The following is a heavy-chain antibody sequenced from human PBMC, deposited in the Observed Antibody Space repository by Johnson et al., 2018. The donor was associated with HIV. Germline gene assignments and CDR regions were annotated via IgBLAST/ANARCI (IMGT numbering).Heavy chain of an antibody. V-gene: IGHV3-30*18. Sequence: QVQLVESGGGLVQPGGSLRLSCAASGFTFSNAWMSWVRQGPGKGLEWVAVISYDGSNKYYADSVKGRFTISRDNSKNTLYLQMNSLRAEDTAVYYCAKDGSSYAFDIWGQGTVVTVSS. D-gene: IGHD6-6*01. CDR1: GFTFSNAW. CDR2: ISYDGSNK. J-gene: IGHJ3*02. CDR3: AKDGSSYAFDI.